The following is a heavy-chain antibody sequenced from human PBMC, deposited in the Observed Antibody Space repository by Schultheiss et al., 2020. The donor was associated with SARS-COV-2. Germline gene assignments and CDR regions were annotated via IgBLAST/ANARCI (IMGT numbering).Heavy chain of an antibody. Sequence: GGSLRLSCAASGFTFSSYGMHWVRQAPGKGLEWVAVISYDGSNKYYADSVKGRFTISRDNSKNSLYLQMNSLRAEDTAVYYCATKRTYWGQGTLVTVSS. J-gene: IGHJ4*02. CDR3: ATKRTY. V-gene: IGHV3-30*03. CDR2: ISYDGSNK. CDR1: GFTFSSYG.